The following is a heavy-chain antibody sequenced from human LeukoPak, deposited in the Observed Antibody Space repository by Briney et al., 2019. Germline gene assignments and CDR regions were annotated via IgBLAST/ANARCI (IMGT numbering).Heavy chain of an antibody. CDR1: GGSISSYY. Sequence: PSETLPLTCTVSGGSISSYYWSWIRQPPGKGLEWIGYIYYSGSTNYNPSLKSRVTISVDTSKNQFSLKLSSVTAADTAVYYCARDLSFVRGVPLAFDIWGQGTMVTVSS. CDR3: ARDLSFVRGVPLAFDI. D-gene: IGHD3-10*02. CDR2: IYYSGST. J-gene: IGHJ3*02. V-gene: IGHV4-59*01.